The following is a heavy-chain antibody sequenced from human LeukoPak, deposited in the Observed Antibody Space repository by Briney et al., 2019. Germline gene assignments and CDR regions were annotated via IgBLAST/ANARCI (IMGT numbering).Heavy chain of an antibody. V-gene: IGHV3-30*18. CDR1: GFTFSSYG. J-gene: IGHJ4*02. D-gene: IGHD2-2*01. Sequence: PGRSLRLSCAASGFTFSSYGMHWVRQAPGKGLEWVAVISYDGSNKYYADSVKGRFTISRDNSKNTLYLQMNSLRAEDTAVYYCAKDLGYCSSTSCYAFDYWGQGTLVTVSS. CDR2: ISYDGSNK. CDR3: AKDLGYCSSTSCYAFDY.